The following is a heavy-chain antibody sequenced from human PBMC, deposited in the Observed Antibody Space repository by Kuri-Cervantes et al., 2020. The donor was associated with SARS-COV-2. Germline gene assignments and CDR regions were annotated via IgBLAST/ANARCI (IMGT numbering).Heavy chain of an antibody. Sequence: GESLKISCAASGLTFRSYSMNWVRQSPGKGLEWVASITSDSRYIYYAGSVKGRFTISRDNAKNSLYLQMNSLRAEDTAVYYCARAGGDALDIWGQGTMVTVSS. V-gene: IGHV3-21*01. J-gene: IGHJ3*02. D-gene: IGHD1-14*01. CDR3: ARAGGDALDI. CDR2: ITSDSRYI. CDR1: GLTFRSYS.